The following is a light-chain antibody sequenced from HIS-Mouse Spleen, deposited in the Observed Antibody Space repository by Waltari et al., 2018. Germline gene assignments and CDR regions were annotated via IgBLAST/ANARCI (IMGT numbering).Light chain of an antibody. CDR2: DVS. Sequence: QSALTQPASVSGSPGQSITISCPGTSSHVGGYNYLPWYQQHPGKAPRLMIYDVSNRPSGVSNRFSGSKSGNTASLTISGLQAEDEADYYCSSYTSSSFNVVFGGGTKLTVL. CDR3: SSYTSSSFNVV. J-gene: IGLJ2*01. CDR1: SSHVGGYNY. V-gene: IGLV2-14*03.